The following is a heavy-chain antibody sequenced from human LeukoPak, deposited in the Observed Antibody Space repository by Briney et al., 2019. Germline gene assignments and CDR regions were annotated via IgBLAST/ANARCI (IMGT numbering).Heavy chain of an antibody. J-gene: IGHJ4*02. CDR3: ARGPIVAPDY. CDR1: GFPISSYA. V-gene: IGHV3-30*01. D-gene: IGHD5-12*01. CDR2: ISYDGSNK. Sequence: GGSLRLSCAASGFPISSYAMHWVRQAPGKGLEWVAVISYDGSNKYYADSVKGRFTISRDNSKNTLYLQMNSLRAEDTAVYYCARGPIVAPDYWGQGTLVTVSS.